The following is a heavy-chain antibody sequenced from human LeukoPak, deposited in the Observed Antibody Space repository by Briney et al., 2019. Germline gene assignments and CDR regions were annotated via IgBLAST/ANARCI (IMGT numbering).Heavy chain of an antibody. Sequence: SETLSLTCTVAGGSMSSYYWSWIRQPPGKGLEWIGYIYYSGSTKYNPSLKSRVTISVDTSKNQFSLKLSSVTAADTAVYYCARGARAGYNLEPFDYWGQGTLVTVSS. J-gene: IGHJ4*02. D-gene: IGHD5-24*01. CDR3: ARGARAGYNLEPFDY. CDR1: GGSMSSYY. CDR2: IYYSGST. V-gene: IGHV4-59*08.